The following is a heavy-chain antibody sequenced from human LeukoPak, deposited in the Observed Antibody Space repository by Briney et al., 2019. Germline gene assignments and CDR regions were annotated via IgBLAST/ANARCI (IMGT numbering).Heavy chain of an antibody. D-gene: IGHD3-10*01. J-gene: IGHJ6*02. V-gene: IGHV3-30*18. Sequence: GRSLRLSCAASGFTFSSCGMHWVRQAPGKGLEWVAVISYDGSNKYYADSVKGRFTISRDNSKNTLYLQMNSLRAEDTAVYYCAKDRLIWFGELLRYYYYGMDVWGQGTTVTVSS. CDR2: ISYDGSNK. CDR3: AKDRLIWFGELLRYYYYGMDV. CDR1: GFTFSSCG.